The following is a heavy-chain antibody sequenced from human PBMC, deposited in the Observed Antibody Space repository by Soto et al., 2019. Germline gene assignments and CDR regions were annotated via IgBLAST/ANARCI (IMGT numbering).Heavy chain of an antibody. CDR3: ASNSFYDFWSGYYKYYYYGMDV. Sequence: SETLSLTCAVYGGSFSGYYWSWIRQPPGKGLEWIGEINHSGSTNYNPSLKSRVTISVDTSKNQFSLKLSSVTAADTAVYYCASNSFYDFWSGYYKYYYYGMDVWGQGTTVTVSS. V-gene: IGHV4-34*01. J-gene: IGHJ6*02. D-gene: IGHD3-3*01. CDR1: GGSFSGYY. CDR2: INHSGST.